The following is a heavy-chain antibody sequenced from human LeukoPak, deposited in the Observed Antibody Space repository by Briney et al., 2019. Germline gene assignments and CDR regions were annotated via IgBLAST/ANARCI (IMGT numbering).Heavy chain of an antibody. D-gene: IGHD3-10*01. Sequence: GASVKVSCKASGYTFTSYYMHWVRQAPGQGLEWMGIINPSGGSTSYAQKFQGRVTITADESTSTAYMELRGLRSEDTAVYYCVRDGEGVAISVNYWFDPWGQGTLVTVSS. CDR1: GYTFTSYY. CDR2: INPSGGST. V-gene: IGHV1-46*01. J-gene: IGHJ5*02. CDR3: VRDGEGVAISVNYWFDP.